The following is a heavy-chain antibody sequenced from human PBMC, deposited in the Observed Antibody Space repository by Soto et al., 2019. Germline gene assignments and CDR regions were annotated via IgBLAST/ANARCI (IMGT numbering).Heavy chain of an antibody. Sequence: LSLTCTVSGASISTFFWNWLRQTPGKGLEWIGDVHYTGRATYNPSLKGRVSISLDPSKRQFSLRLTSVTTADTAVYYCARGYGAFYFWGQGSLVTVSS. CDR3: ARGYGAFYF. CDR1: GASISTFF. V-gene: IGHV4-59*01. J-gene: IGHJ4*02. CDR2: VHYTGRA. D-gene: IGHD3-10*01.